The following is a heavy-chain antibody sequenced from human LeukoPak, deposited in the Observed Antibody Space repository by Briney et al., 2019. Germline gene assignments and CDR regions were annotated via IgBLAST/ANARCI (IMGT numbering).Heavy chain of an antibody. CDR1: GFTFSSYA. CDR2: ISGSGGST. CDR3: AKAVAGTDPPFDY. V-gene: IGHV3-23*01. J-gene: IGHJ4*02. D-gene: IGHD6-19*01. Sequence: GGSLRLSCAASGFTFSSYAMSWVRQAPGKGLEWVSAISGSGGSTYYADSVKGRFAISRDNSKDTLYLQMNSLRAEDTAVYYCAKAVAGTDPPFDYWGQGTLVTVSS.